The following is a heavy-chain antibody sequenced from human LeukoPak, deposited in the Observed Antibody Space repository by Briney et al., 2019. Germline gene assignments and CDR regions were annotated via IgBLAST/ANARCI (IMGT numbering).Heavy chain of an antibody. CDR2: IDARGST. CDR1: GGSITNDY. CDR3: ARGGTYGSGRNQHTTLDY. V-gene: IGHV4-4*07. D-gene: IGHD3-10*01. Sequence: DRSETLSLTCTVSGGSITNDYWSWIRQAAGKELEWIGRIDARGSTNYNPSLKSRVTISLDKSKNQFSLNLNSVTAADTAVYYCARGGTYGSGRNQHTTLDYWGQGTLVTGSS. J-gene: IGHJ4*02.